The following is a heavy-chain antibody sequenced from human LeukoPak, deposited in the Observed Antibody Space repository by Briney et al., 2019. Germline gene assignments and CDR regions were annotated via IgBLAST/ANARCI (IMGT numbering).Heavy chain of an antibody. CDR3: AKLHLDYDFWSGYYTGYYYYMDV. V-gene: IGHV3-23*01. CDR2: ISGSGGST. CDR1: GFTFSSYA. D-gene: IGHD3-3*01. Sequence: GGSLRLSCAASGFTFSSYAMSWVRQAPGKGLEWVSAISGSGGSTYYADSVKGRFTISRDNSKNTLYLQMNSLRAEDTAVYYCAKLHLDYDFWSGYYTGYYYYMDVWGKGTTDTVSS. J-gene: IGHJ6*03.